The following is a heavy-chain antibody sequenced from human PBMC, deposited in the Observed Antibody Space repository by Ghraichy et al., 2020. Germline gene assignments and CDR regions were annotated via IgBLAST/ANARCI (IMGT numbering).Heavy chain of an antibody. J-gene: IGHJ3*02. CDR2: IYYSGST. CDR3: ARGVVAAAAFDI. V-gene: IGHV4-59*01. CDR1: GGSISSYY. Sequence: SETLSLTCTVSGGSISSYYWSWIRQPPGKGLEWIGYIYYSGSTNYNPSLKSRVTISVDTSKNQFSLKLSSVTAADTAVYYCARGVVAAAAFDIWGQGTMVTVSS. D-gene: IGHD2-15*01.